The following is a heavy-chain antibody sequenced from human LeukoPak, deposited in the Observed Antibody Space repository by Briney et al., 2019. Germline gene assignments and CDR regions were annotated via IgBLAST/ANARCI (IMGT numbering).Heavy chain of an antibody. J-gene: IGHJ5*02. CDR2: IYYTGNT. CDR1: GGSISSYY. V-gene: IGHV4-59*08. D-gene: IGHD4-11*01. Sequence: SETLSLTCTVSGGSISSYYWTWIRQPPGKGLEWIGYIYYTGNTNYNPSLKSRVTISVDTSKNHFSLKLSSVTAADTAVYFCATGFYSPASWGRGALVTVSS. CDR3: ATGFYSPAS.